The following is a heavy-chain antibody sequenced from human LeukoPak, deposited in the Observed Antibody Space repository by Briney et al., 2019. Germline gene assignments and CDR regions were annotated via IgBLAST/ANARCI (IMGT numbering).Heavy chain of an antibody. D-gene: IGHD6-19*01. CDR3: ARGSSGSNFDY. CDR1: GFTFSSYW. CDR2: INSDGSGT. Sequence: GGSLRLSCAASGFTFSSYWMHWVRQAPGKGLVWVSRINSDGSGTSYAGSVKGRFTISRDNAKNTLYLQMNSLRAEDTAVYYCARGSSGSNFDYWGQGTLVTVSS. J-gene: IGHJ4*02. V-gene: IGHV3-74*01.